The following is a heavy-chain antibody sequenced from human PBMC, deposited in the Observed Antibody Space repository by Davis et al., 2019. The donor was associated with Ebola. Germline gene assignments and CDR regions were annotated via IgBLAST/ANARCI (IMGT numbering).Heavy chain of an antibody. CDR3: AKSQSPDYDFWSGPPAIYGMDV. CDR1: GFTFSSYA. CDR2: ISWNSCSI. V-gene: IGHV3-9*01. D-gene: IGHD3-3*01. J-gene: IGHJ6*02. Sequence: GGSLRLSCAASGFTFSSYAMHWVRQAPGKGLEWVSGISWNSCSIGYADSVKGRFTIPRDNAKNSLYLQMNSLRAEDTAVYYCAKSQSPDYDFWSGPPAIYGMDVWGQGTTVTVSS.